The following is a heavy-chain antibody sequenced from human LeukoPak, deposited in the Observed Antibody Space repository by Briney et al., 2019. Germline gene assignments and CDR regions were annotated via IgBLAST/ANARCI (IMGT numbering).Heavy chain of an antibody. CDR3: ARDYRMTMLVD. V-gene: IGHV4-39*07. J-gene: IGHJ4*02. Sequence: SETLSLTCTVSGGSISTSGYYWGWIRQPPGKGLEWIGNIYHSGSTYYNPSLKSRVSISVDTSKNHFSLDLSSVTAADSAIYYCARDYRMTMLVDWGQGTLVTVSS. CDR1: GGSISTSGYY. CDR2: IYHSGST. D-gene: IGHD3-22*01.